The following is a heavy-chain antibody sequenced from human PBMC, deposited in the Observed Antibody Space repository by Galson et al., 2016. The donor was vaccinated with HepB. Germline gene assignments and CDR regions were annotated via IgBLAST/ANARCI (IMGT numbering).Heavy chain of an antibody. CDR1: GGSISSGTYY. Sequence: LTCTVSGGSISSGTYYWSWIRQRPGKGLEWIGYIYYSGSTYYNPSLKSRVSISEDTSKNQFSLKLSSVTAADTAVYSCARVRRGTFDYWGQGTLVTVSS. CDR2: IYYSGST. V-gene: IGHV4-31*03. CDR3: ARVRRGTFDY. D-gene: IGHD3-16*01. J-gene: IGHJ4*02.